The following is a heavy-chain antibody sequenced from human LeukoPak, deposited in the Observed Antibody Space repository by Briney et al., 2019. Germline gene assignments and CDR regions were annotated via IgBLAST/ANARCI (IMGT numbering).Heavy chain of an antibody. CDR2: INQNGGDT. CDR3: ASLDY. J-gene: IGHJ4*02. CDR1: GFTFSNAW. Sequence: PWGSLRLSCAASGFTFSNAWMSRVRQAPGKGLERVATINQNGGDTYYVDSVKGRFTISRDNARNSLYLQMNSLRAEDTAVYYCASLDYWGQGTQVTVSS. V-gene: IGHV3-7*01.